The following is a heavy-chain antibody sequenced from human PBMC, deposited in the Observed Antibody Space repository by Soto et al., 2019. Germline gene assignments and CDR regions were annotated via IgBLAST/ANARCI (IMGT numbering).Heavy chain of an antibody. CDR3: ARRGFLEWLAHDY. CDR1: GGSISSSSYY. CDR2: IYYSGST. D-gene: IGHD3-3*01. V-gene: IGHV4-39*01. J-gene: IGHJ4*02. Sequence: SETLSLTCTVSGGSISSSSYYWGWIRQPPGKGLEWIGGIYYSGSTYYNPSLKSRVTKSVDTSKNQFSLKLSSGTAADTAVYYCARRGFLEWLAHDYWGQGTLVTVSS.